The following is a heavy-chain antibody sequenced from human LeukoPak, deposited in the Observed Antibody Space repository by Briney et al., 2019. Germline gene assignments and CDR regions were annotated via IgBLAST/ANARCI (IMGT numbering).Heavy chain of an antibody. CDR2: IGSVTTYI. CDR1: GFTFSDYT. D-gene: IGHD6-19*01. Sequence: NPRGSLRLSCAASGFTFSDYTMNWVRQAPGKGLEWVSSIGSVTTYIYYADSVKGRFTISRDNAKNSLSLQMNSLRAEDTAVYYCARAIAVAGPYYFDYWGQGTLVTVSS. V-gene: IGHV3-21*01. CDR3: ARAIAVAGPYYFDY. J-gene: IGHJ4*02.